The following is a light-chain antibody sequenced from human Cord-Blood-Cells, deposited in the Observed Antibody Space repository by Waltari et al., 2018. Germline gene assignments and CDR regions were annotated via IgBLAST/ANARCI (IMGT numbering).Light chain of an antibody. CDR2: DAS. CDR3: QQYDNLPIT. V-gene: IGKV1-33*01. Sequence: DIQMTQSPSSLSASVGDRVTITCQASQDISNYLNWNQKKPRKTPKLLIYDASNLETGVPSRFSGSGSGTDFTFTISSLQPEDIATYYCQQYDNLPITFGQGTRLEIK. CDR1: QDISNY. J-gene: IGKJ5*01.